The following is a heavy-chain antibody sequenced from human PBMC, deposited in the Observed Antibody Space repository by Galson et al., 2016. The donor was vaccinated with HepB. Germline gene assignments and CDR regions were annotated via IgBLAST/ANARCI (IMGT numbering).Heavy chain of an antibody. CDR2: VWLVRRKT. V-gene: IGHV3-33*06. Sequence: SLRLSCAASEFTFSTNSMNWGRQAPGTGHEWVAFVWLVRRKTYDPDTLRGRFTISRDTSKNTLYLQIDSLRAEDTAVYYCAKEEGGWYGDWFDPWGQGTLVTVSS. J-gene: IGHJ5*02. CDR3: AKEEGGWYGDWFDP. D-gene: IGHD6-19*01. CDR1: EFTFSTNS.